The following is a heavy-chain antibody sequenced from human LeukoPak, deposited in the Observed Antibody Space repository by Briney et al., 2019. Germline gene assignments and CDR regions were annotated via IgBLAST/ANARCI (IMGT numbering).Heavy chain of an antibody. CDR1: GGTFSSYA. J-gene: IGHJ4*02. D-gene: IGHD4-23*01. V-gene: IGHV1-69*04. CDR2: IIPILGIA. Sequence: SVKVSCKASGGTFSSYAISWVRQAPGQGLEWMGRIIPILGIANYAQKFQGRVTITADKSTSTAYMELSSLRSDDTAVYYCARDSATVVTYYWGQGTLVTVSS. CDR3: ARDSATVVTYY.